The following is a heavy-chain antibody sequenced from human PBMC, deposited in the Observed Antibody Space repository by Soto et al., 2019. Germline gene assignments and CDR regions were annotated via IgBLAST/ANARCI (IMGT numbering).Heavy chain of an antibody. CDR2: MNPYSSNT. Sequence: QVQLVQSGAEVKKPGASVKVSCKASGYTFTTYDIHWVRQATGQGLEWVGWMNPYSSNTGYAQKFHGRVTRTMNTSISTAYMELSSLRSEDTAVYYCARVFTVRRGSGSDYWGQGTLVTVSS. CDR3: ARVFTVRRGSGSDY. J-gene: IGHJ4*02. CDR1: GYTFTTYD. V-gene: IGHV1-8*01. D-gene: IGHD2-15*01.